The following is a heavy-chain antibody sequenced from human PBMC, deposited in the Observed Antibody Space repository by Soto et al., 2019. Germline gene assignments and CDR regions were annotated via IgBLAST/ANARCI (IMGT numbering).Heavy chain of an antibody. CDR3: AHRLTWDAFDI. D-gene: IGHD1-26*01. CDR2: IYWDDEK. V-gene: IGHV2-5*02. CDR1: GFSLSDNGVG. J-gene: IGHJ3*02. Sequence: QITLKEPGPTLVKRTQTLTLTCTFSGFSLSDNGVGVGWIRQPPGKALEWLALIYWDDEKIYSPSLKTRLTITKDTSKNQVLLTMTNMDPVDTATYYCAHRLTWDAFDIWGQGTMVTVSS.